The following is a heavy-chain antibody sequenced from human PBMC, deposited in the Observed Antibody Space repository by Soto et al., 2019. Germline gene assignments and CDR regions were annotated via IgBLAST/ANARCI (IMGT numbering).Heavy chain of an antibody. CDR1: GFTFSSYG. CDR3: AKSPRRIQLWPIYGMDV. V-gene: IGHV3-30*18. D-gene: IGHD5-18*01. CDR2: ISYDGSNK. Sequence: GGSLRLSCAASGFTFSSYGMHWVRQAPGKGLEWVAVISYDGSNKYYADSVKGRFTISRDNSKNTLYLQMNSLRAEDTAVYYCAKSPRRIQLWPIYGMDVWGQGTTVTVSS. J-gene: IGHJ6*02.